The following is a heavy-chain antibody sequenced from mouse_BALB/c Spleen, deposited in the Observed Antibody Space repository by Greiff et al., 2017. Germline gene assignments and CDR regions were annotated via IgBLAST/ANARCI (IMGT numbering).Heavy chain of an antibody. CDR1: GYTFTSYY. V-gene: IGHV1S56*01. CDR3: ARSFITTATTWFAY. Sequence: QVQLQQSGPELVKPGASVRISCKASGYTFTSYYIHWVKQRPGQGLEWIGWIYPGNVNTKYNEKFKGKATLTADKSSSTAYMQLSSLTSEDSAVYFCARSFITTATTWFAYWGQGTLVTVSA. D-gene: IGHD1-2*01. J-gene: IGHJ3*01. CDR2: IYPGNVNT.